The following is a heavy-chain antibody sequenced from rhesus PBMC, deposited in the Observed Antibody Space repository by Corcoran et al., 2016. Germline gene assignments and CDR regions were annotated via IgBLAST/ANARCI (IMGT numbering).Heavy chain of an antibody. Sequence: QVQLQESGPGLVKPSETLSLTCAVSGGSISDDYYWSWIRQPPGKGLEWIGYIYGSGGGTNYNPALKNRVTISRDTSKNQFSLKRSSVTAADTAVYYGARDENGLESWGQGVVVTVSS. V-gene: IGHV4-106*01. CDR1: GGSISDDYY. CDR2: IYGSGGGT. CDR3: ARDENGLES. J-gene: IGHJ6*01.